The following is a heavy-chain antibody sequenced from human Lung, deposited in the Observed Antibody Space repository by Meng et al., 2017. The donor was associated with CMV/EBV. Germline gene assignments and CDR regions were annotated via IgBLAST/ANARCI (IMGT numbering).Heavy chain of an antibody. D-gene: IGHD6-19*01. V-gene: IGHV1-18*01. CDR2: ISCYNGDT. CDR3: ARDPSNTSGRYAYFDY. CDR1: GYTFTNHG. Sequence: QLRLVQSGAEVKKSGASVRVACKASGYTFTNHGISWIRQAPGQGLEWMGWISCYNGDTNYAQKLQGRVTMTTDTSTNTAYMDLRGLRSDDTAVYYCARDPSNTSGRYAYFDYWGQGTLVTVSS. J-gene: IGHJ4*02.